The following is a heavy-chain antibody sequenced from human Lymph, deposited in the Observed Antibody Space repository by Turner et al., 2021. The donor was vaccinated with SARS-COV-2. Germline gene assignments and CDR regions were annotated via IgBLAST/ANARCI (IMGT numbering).Heavy chain of an antibody. CDR2: ISSSSTYI. J-gene: IGHJ6*02. Sequence: EVQLVESGGGLVKPGGSLRLSCAALAFTFIILSMHWVRQAPGKGLEWVSSISSSSTYIYYADSVKGRFTISRDNAKNSLYLQMNSLRAEDTAVYYCAGQAVAGTSLGYYYYGMDVWGQGTTVTVSS. CDR1: AFTFIILS. CDR3: AGQAVAGTSLGYYYYGMDV. V-gene: IGHV3-21*01. D-gene: IGHD6-19*01.